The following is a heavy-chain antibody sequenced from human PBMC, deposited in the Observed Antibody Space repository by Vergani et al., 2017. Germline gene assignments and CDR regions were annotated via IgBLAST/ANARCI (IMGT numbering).Heavy chain of an antibody. CDR3: ARYGEGSGYASYYYGMDV. J-gene: IGHJ6*02. CDR1: GGSISSGGYS. V-gene: IGHV4-30-2*01. Sequence: QLQLQESGSGLVKPSQTLSLTCAVSGGSISSGGYSWSWIRQPPGKGLEWIGYIYHSGSTYYNPSLKSRVTISVDRSKNQFSLKLSSVTAADTAVYYCARYGEGSGYASYYYGMDVWGQGTTVTVSS. D-gene: IGHD5-12*01. CDR2: IYHSGST.